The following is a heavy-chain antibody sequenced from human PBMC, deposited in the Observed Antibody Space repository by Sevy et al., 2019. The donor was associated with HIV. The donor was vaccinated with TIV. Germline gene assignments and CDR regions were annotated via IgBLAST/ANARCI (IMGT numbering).Heavy chain of an antibody. CDR3: ARVSTFGGVIANYYFDY. D-gene: IGHD3-16*02. CDR1: GYTFTSYG. Sequence: ASVKVSCKASGYTFTSYGISWVRQAPGQGLEWMGWISAYNGNTNYAQKLQGRVTMTTDTSMSTAYMELRSLRSDDTAVYYCARVSTFGGVIANYYFDYWGQGTLVTVSS. V-gene: IGHV1-18*04. J-gene: IGHJ4*02. CDR2: ISAYNGNT.